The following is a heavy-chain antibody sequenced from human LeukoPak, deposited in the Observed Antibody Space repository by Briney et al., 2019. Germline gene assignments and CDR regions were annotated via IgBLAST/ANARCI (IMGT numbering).Heavy chain of an antibody. CDR2: ISYDGSNK. CDR1: GLTFSGYP. D-gene: IGHD6-19*01. Sequence: GKSLGLSCAASGLTFSGYPIHWVRQAPGKGLEWVAVISYDGSNKYYADSVKGRFTISRDNSKNTLYLQMNSLRAEDTAVYYCARDSRQWLGVASLGMDVWGPGTTVTVSS. J-gene: IGHJ6*02. V-gene: IGHV3-30-3*01. CDR3: ARDSRQWLGVASLGMDV.